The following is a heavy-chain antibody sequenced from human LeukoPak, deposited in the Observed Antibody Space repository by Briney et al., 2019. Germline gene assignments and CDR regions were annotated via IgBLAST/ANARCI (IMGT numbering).Heavy chain of an antibody. D-gene: IGHD3-10*01. CDR3: ARQSSGTPFNY. CDR2: IYYSGST. V-gene: IGHV4-39*01. Sequence: SETLTLTCSISGGPISSSSYYWGWIRQPPGKGLEWIGSIYYSGSTFYNPSLKSRVTISVDTSKNQFSLKLSSVTAADTAVYYCARQSSGTPFNYWGQGTLVTVSS. CDR1: GGPISSSSYY. J-gene: IGHJ4*02.